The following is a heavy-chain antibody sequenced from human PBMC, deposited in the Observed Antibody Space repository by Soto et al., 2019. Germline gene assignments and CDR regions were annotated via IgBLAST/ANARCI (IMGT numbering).Heavy chain of an antibody. CDR1: GYTFTGYY. Sequence: SVKASCKASGYTFTGYYMHCVRRAPGQVLEWMGWINPNSGDTKYAQKFQGRVTMTRDTSTRTAYMEVSRLTSDDTAVYYCARSLTTIGGRPDSWGQGTLVTVSS. CDR2: INPNSGDT. CDR3: ARSLTTIGGRPDS. D-gene: IGHD3-3*01. J-gene: IGHJ4*02. V-gene: IGHV1-2*02.